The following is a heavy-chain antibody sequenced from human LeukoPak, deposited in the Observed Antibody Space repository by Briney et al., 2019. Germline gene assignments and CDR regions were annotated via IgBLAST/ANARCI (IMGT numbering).Heavy chain of an antibody. Sequence: PSETLSLTCAVSGDSISSNNWWSWVRQPPGKWLEWIGEIYHSGSTNYNASLKSRVTISVDKSKNQISLKLSSVTPEDTAVYYCASEERLRGLFDPWGQGTLVTVSS. CDR1: GDSISSNNW. CDR2: IYHSGST. D-gene: IGHD4-17*01. V-gene: IGHV4-4*02. J-gene: IGHJ5*02. CDR3: ASEERLRGLFDP.